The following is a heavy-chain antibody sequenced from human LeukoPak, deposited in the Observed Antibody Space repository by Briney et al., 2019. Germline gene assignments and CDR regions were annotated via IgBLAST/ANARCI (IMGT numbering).Heavy chain of an antibody. CDR1: GYTFTSYD. D-gene: IGHD5-12*01. CDR3: ARPLRGSSPFDS. V-gene: IGHV1-8*01. CDR2: MNPNTGRT. Sequence: ALVKVSCKASGYTFTSYDINWVRQATGQGLEWMGWMNPNTGRTGSAQRFQGRVTMTINTSTSTAYMELRSLRSEDTAVYYCARPLRGSSPFDSWGQGTLVTVSS. J-gene: IGHJ4*02.